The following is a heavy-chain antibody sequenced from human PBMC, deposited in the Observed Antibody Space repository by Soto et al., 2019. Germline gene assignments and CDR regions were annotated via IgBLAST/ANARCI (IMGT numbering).Heavy chain of an antibody. J-gene: IGHJ3*02. CDR2: INAGGGST. D-gene: IGHD3-10*01. CDR3: ARDRGLRFDAFDI. Sequence: ASVKVSCKASGYKFSSYAIHWVRQAPGQRLEWMGIINAGGGSTRYAQKFHGRVTMTRDTSTSTVYMELSSLRSEDTAVYYCARDRGLRFDAFDIWGQGTMVTVSS. CDR1: GYKFSSYA. V-gene: IGHV1-46*03.